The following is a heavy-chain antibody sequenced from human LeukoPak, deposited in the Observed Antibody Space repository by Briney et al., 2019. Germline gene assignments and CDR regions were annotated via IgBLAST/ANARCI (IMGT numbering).Heavy chain of an antibody. Sequence: ASVKVSCKASGYSFTAYYMHWVRQAPGQGLEWMGWINPNTGGTNYAQEFQGRVTMTRDTSFSTVFLELSRLRSDDTAVYYCTNYDFWSGNHGFDYWGQGTLVTVSS. CDR3: TNYDFWSGNHGFDY. D-gene: IGHD3-3*01. CDR2: INPNTGGT. CDR1: GYSFTAYY. V-gene: IGHV1-2*02. J-gene: IGHJ4*02.